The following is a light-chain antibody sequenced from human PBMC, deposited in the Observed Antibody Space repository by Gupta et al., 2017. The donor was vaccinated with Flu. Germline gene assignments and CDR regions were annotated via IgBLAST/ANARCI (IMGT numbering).Light chain of an antibody. CDR2: SNK. J-gene: IGLJ3*02. Sequence: QSVLTHPPSASAPPGHRVTLSCSGSSTNIASNDVNWYQHLPESAPNLLIYSNKERPSGVPDRISASKSGTSASLAISGLQAEEEADYYCAAWDDSLNAWVFGGGTKLTVL. V-gene: IGLV1-44*01. CDR3: AAWDDSLNAWV. CDR1: STNIASND.